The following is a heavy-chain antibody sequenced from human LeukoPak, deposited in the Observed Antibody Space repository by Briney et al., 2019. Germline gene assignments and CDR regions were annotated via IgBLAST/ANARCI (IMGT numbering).Heavy chain of an antibody. D-gene: IGHD1-26*01. J-gene: IGHJ3*02. V-gene: IGHV3-23*01. CDR3: ARNSGTYSIDI. Sequence: GGSLRLSCAASGFTFSTYAMNWVRQAPGKGLEWVSAISYDGAVTYYADSVKGRFTFSRDNSKNTLYLQMNSLRADDTALYFCARNSGTYSIDIWGQGTMVTVSS. CDR1: GFTFSTYA. CDR2: ISYDGAVT.